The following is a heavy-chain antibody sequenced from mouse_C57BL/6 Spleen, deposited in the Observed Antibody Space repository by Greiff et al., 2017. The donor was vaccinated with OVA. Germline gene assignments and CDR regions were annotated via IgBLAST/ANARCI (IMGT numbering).Heavy chain of an antibody. CDR3: ARYLLLRSFFDY. Sequence: VQLQQSGPELVKPGASVKISCKASGYTFTDYYMNWVKQSHGKSLEWIGDINPNNGGTSYNQKFKGKATLTVDKSSSTAYMELRSLTSEDSAVYYCARYLLLRSFFDYWGQGTTLTVSS. D-gene: IGHD1-1*01. CDR2: INPNNGGT. V-gene: IGHV1-26*01. CDR1: GYTFTDYY. J-gene: IGHJ2*01.